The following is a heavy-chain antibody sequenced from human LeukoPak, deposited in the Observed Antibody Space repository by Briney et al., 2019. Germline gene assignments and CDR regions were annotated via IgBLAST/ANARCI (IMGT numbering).Heavy chain of an antibody. Sequence: GGSLRLSCAASGFTFDDYAMHWVRQAPGKGLDGVSGISWNSGSIGYADSVKGRFTISRDNAKNSLYLQMNSLRAEDTALYYCAKDFDLADGYYYGMDVWGQGTTVTVSS. CDR2: ISWNSGSI. CDR3: AKDFDLADGYYYGMDV. J-gene: IGHJ6*02. V-gene: IGHV3-9*01. CDR1: GFTFDDYA. D-gene: IGHD5-24*01.